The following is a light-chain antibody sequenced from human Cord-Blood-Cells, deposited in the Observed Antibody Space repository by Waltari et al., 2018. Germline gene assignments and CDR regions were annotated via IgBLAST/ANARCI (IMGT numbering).Light chain of an antibody. CDR3: SSYTSSSTWV. V-gene: IGLV2-14*01. CDR2: EVS. CDR1: SSDVGGYNY. J-gene: IGLJ3*02. Sequence: QSVLTQPASVSGSPGQSITISCTGTSSDVGGYNYVSWYQQHPDKAPNLMIYEVSKRPSGVSNRFSGSKSGNTASLTISGLQAEDEADYYCSSYTSSSTWVFGGGTKLTVL.